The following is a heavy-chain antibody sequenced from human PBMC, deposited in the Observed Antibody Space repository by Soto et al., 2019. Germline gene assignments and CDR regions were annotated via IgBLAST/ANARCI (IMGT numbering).Heavy chain of an antibody. D-gene: IGHD2-15*01. J-gene: IGHJ4*02. CDR3: ARRSSYCSGGICYLFYFDY. V-gene: IGHV3-7*02. CDR1: GLTFSGSA. CDR2: INQGGSEK. Sequence: PGGSLRLSCAASGLTFSGSAMHWVRQASGKGLEWVANINQGGSEKYYVDSVKGRFTISRDNAKDSLYLQMNSLRAEDTAVYYCARRSSYCSGGICYLFYFDYWGQGTLVTVSS.